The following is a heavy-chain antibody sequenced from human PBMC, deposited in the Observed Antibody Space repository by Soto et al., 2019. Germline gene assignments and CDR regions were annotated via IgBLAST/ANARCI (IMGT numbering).Heavy chain of an antibody. V-gene: IGHV1-46*01. CDR3: AREYYDFLSGPPGSYYYYYYGMDV. CDR1: GYTFTSYY. D-gene: IGHD3-3*01. CDR2: INPSGGST. J-gene: IGHJ6*02. Sequence: ASVKVSCKASGYTFTSYYMHWVRQAPGQGLEWMGIINPSGGSTSYAQKFQGRVTMTRDTSTSTVYMELSSLRSEDTAVYYCAREYYDFLSGPPGSYYYYYYGMDVWGQGTTVTVSS.